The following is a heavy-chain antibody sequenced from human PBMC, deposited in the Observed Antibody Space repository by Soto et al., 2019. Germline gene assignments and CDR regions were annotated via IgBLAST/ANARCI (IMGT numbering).Heavy chain of an antibody. Sequence: QVQLVQSGAEVKKPGASVKVSCKASGYTFTSYDINWVRQATGQGLEWMGWMNPNSGNTDYAQKFQGRVTMTRNTSTSRAYNELSSLRSEDTAVYYCARLAPDGYYYYYGMDVWGQGNTVTVSS. J-gene: IGHJ6*02. CDR3: ARLAPDGYYYYYGMDV. CDR2: MNPNSGNT. CDR1: GYTFTSYD. V-gene: IGHV1-8*01.